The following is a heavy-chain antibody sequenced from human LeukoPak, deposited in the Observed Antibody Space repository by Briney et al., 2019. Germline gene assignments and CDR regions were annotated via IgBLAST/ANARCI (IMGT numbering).Heavy chain of an antibody. Sequence: SQTLSLTCAVSGGSISSSGYSWSWLRQPPGKGLEWIGEINHSGSTNYNPSLKSRITISVDTSKNQFSLKLSSVTAADTAVYYCARGPRHYDSSGLDDYWGQGTLVTVSS. CDR2: INHSGST. J-gene: IGHJ4*02. V-gene: IGHV4-30-2*01. CDR3: ARGPRHYDSSGLDDY. CDR1: GGSISSSGYS. D-gene: IGHD3-22*01.